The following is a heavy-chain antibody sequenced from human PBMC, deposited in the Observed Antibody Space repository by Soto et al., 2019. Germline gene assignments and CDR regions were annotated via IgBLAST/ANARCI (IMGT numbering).Heavy chain of an antibody. Sequence: ASVKVSCKASGGTFSSYAISWVRQAPGQGLEWMGGIIPIFGTANYAQKFQGRVTITADESTSTAYMELSSLRSEDTAVYYCARDMRGELPPYYYYYGMDVWGQGTTVTVLL. J-gene: IGHJ6*02. CDR1: GGTFSSYA. CDR3: ARDMRGELPPYYYYYGMDV. D-gene: IGHD1-26*01. V-gene: IGHV1-69*13. CDR2: IIPIFGTA.